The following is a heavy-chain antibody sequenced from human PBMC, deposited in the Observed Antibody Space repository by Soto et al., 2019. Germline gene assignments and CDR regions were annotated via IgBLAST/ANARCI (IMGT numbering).Heavy chain of an antibody. D-gene: IGHD3-22*01. J-gene: IGHJ6*02. V-gene: IGHV4-34*01. CDR1: GGSFSGYY. CDR3: ARGLYYYDSSGYYFAYYYYGMDV. Sequence: SETLSLTCAVYGGSFSGYYWSWIRQPPGKGLEWIGEINHSGSTNYNPSLKSRVTISVDTSKNQFSLKLSSVTAADTAVYYCARGLYYYDSSGYYFAYYYYGMDVWGQGTTVTVSS. CDR2: INHSGST.